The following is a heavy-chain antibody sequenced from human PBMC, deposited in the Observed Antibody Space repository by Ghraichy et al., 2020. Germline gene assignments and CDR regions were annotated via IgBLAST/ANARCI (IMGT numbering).Heavy chain of an antibody. CDR3: AKEPHQILFDCFEY. CDR1: GFTVSTFA. Sequence: GGSLRLSCAASGFTVSTFAMAWVRQTPEKGLEWVSSISGAGGSTYYADSVEGRFTISKYNSKNILYLEMNSLRVEDTAVYYCAKEPHQILFDCFEYWGQGTQVTVSS. V-gene: IGHV3-23*01. J-gene: IGHJ4*02. CDR2: ISGAGGST. D-gene: IGHD2-21*01.